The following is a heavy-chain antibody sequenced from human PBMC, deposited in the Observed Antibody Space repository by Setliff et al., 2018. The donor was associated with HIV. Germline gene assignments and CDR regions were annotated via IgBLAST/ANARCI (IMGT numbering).Heavy chain of an antibody. D-gene: IGHD3-10*01. V-gene: IGHV4-59*11. CDR3: ARGNYYNMWADPFDY. Sequence: SETLSLTCTVSRASFIGHYWSWVRQSPEGGLEWIAYVFYTGTTKYNPSLKSRVSISVDTSKNQFSLRLSSVTAADTAVYFCARGNYYNMWADPFDYWGQGTLVTVSS. J-gene: IGHJ4*02. CDR2: VFYTGTT. CDR1: RASFIGHY.